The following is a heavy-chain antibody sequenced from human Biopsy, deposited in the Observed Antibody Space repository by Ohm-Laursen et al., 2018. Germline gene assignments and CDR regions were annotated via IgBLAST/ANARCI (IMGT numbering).Heavy chain of an antibody. J-gene: IGHJ5*02. CDR1: GVTFDTYA. CDR3: ARGYSRRVSIFEASIYWFDT. D-gene: IGHD6-6*01. V-gene: IGHV1-8*02. CDR2: MIPSSGKT. Sequence: ASVKVSCKASGVTFDTYAFGWVRQAPGQGLEWMGWMIPSSGKTGYAQRFQGRVTLTMNTSISTAYMELSGLRSEDTAVYFCARGYSRRVSIFEASIYWFDTWGQGTLVTVSS.